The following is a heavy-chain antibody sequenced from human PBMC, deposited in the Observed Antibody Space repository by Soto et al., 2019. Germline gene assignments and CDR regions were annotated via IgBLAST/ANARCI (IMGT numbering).Heavy chain of an antibody. CDR2: INPDNGDA. Sequence: QVQLVQSGAEVKKPGASVKVSCQVSGYTFTGYYLHWARQAPGQGLEWMGWINPDNGDANYAQQFQGRVTMTRHTSISTVYLEFSSLRSDDTAVYFCARGEYYRWLFHYLDYCGQGALVPVSS. CDR1: GYTFTGYY. D-gene: IGHD2-8*02. J-gene: IGHJ4*02. CDR3: ARGEYYRWLFHYLDY. V-gene: IGHV1-2*02.